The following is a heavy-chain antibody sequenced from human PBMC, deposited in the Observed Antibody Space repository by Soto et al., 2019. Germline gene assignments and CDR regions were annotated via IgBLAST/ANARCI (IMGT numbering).Heavy chain of an antibody. V-gene: IGHV3-7*01. J-gene: IGHJ4*02. CDR2: IKPDGSAK. D-gene: IGHD3-10*01. CDR1: GFSFSTSW. Sequence: GGSLRLSCAASGFSFSTSWMTWIRQAPGKGLEWVAQIKPDGSAKTYVDSMKGRFTISRDNSRNSLYLQLDSLSVEDTALYYCATHNNYTFEYWGQGALVTVSS. CDR3: ATHNNYTFEY.